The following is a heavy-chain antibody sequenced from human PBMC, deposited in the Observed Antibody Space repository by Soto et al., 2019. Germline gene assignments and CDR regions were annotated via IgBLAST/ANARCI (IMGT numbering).Heavy chain of an antibody. CDR3: ANFNSGSYPQSEYFQH. CDR1: GFTFSSYA. V-gene: IGHV3-23*01. Sequence: EVQLLESGGGLVQPGGSLRLSCAASGFTFSSYAMSWVRQAPGKGLEWVSAISGSGGSTYYADSVKGQFTISRDNSKNTLYLQMNSLRAEDTAVYYCANFNSGSYPQSEYFQHWGQGTLVTVSS. D-gene: IGHD1-26*01. CDR2: ISGSGGST. J-gene: IGHJ1*01.